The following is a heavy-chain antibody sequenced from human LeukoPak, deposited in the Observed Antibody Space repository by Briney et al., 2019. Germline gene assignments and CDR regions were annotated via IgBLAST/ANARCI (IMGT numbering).Heavy chain of an antibody. CDR1: GFTFSSYE. J-gene: IGHJ6*02. D-gene: IGHD6-13*01. V-gene: IGHV3-48*03. CDR2: ISSSGSTI. CDR3: ARDSSSSWTSYYYYYGMDV. Sequence: PGGSLRLSCAASGFTFSSYEMNWVRQAPGKGLEWVSYISSSGSTIYYADSVKGRLTISRDNAKNSLYLQMNSLRAEDTAVYYCARDSSSSWTSYYYYYGMDVWGQGTTVTVSS.